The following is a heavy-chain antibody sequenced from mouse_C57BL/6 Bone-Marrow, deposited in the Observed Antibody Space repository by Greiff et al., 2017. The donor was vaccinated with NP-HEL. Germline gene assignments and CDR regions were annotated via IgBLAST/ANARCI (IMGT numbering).Heavy chain of an antibody. CDR2: IDPSDSYT. Sequence: QVQLQQSGAELVKPGASVKLSCKASGYTFTSYWLQWVKQRPGPGLEWIGEIDPSDSYTNYNQKFKGKATLTVDTSSSTAYMQLSSLTSEDSAVYYCARDYYYGSTDYWGQGTTLIVSS. D-gene: IGHD1-1*01. J-gene: IGHJ2*01. V-gene: IGHV1-50*01. CDR3: ARDYYYGSTDY. CDR1: GYTFTSYW.